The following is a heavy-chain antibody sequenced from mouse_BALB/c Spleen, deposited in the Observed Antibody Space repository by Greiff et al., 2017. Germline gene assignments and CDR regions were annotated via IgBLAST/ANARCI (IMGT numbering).Heavy chain of an antibody. V-gene: IGHV5-6-2*01. CDR1: GFTFSSYY. CDR2: INSNGGST. CDR3: ARHGNYDYFDY. D-gene: IGHD2-1*01. J-gene: IGHJ2*01. Sequence: EVMLVESGGGLVKLGGSLKLSCAASGFTFSSYYMSWVRQTPEKRLELVAAINSNGGSTYYPDTVKGRFTISRDNAKNTLYLQMSSLKSEDTALYYCARHGNYDYFDYWGQGTTLTVSS.